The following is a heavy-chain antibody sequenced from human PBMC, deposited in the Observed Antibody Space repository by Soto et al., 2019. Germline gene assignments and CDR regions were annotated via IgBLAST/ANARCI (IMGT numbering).Heavy chain of an antibody. D-gene: IGHD6-19*01. CDR3: ASQYSSGWSTIWY. CDR1: GGPISSYY. Sequence: PETLSLTCTISGGPISSYYWSWIRQPPGKGLEWIGYIYYSGSTNYNPSLESRVTISVDTAKNQFSLKLSSVTAADSAVYYCASQYSSGWSTIWYWGQGTLVTVSS. V-gene: IGHV4-59*01. CDR2: IYYSGST. J-gene: IGHJ4*02.